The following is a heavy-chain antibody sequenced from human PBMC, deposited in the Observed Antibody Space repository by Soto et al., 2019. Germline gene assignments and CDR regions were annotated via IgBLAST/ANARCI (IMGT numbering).Heavy chain of an antibody. V-gene: IGHV3-23*01. D-gene: IGHD1-26*01. CDR2: ISGSGDST. CDR3: ARRGRGSYSDY. Sequence: EVQLLESGGGLVQPGGSLRLSCAASGFTFSSYAMRWVRQAPGKGLEWVSAISGSGDSTYYADSVKGRFTTSRDNSKNTLYLQMNSLRAEVTALYYCARRGRGSYSDYWGQGTLVTVSS. CDR1: GFTFSSYA. J-gene: IGHJ4*02.